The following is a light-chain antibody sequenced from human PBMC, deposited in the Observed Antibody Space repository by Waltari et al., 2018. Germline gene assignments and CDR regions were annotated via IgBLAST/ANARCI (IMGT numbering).Light chain of an antibody. Sequence: QSVLTPPPSVPGAPGQRVSNSCTGSSSNIGAGYDLHLYQHVPGTAPKLLISGNNNRPSGVPDRFSGSKSGTSASLAITGLQAEDEADYYCQSFDNNLSDSRVFGTGTKVTVL. J-gene: IGLJ1*01. V-gene: IGLV1-40*01. CDR3: QSFDNNLSDSRV. CDR1: SSNIGAGYD. CDR2: GNN.